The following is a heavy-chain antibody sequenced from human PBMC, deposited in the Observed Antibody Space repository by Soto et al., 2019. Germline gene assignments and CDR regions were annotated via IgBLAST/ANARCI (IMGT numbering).Heavy chain of an antibody. J-gene: IGHJ6*03. CDR3: ARGSTACFGVVIYYYMDV. Sequence: SVKVSCKASGGTFSSYTISWVRQAPGQGLEWMGRIIPILGIANYAQKFQGRVTITADKSTSTAYMELSSLRSEDTAVYYCARGSTACFGVVIYYYMDVWGKGTTVTVSS. D-gene: IGHD3-3*01. V-gene: IGHV1-69*02. CDR1: GGTFSSYT. CDR2: IIPILGIA.